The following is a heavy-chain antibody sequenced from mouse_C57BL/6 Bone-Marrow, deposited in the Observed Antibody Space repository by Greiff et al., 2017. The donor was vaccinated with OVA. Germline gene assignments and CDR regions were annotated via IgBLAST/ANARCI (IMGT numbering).Heavy chain of an antibody. D-gene: IGHD2-3*01. Sequence: VQLQQSGAELVRPGASVTLSCKASGYTFTDYEMHCVKQTPVHGLEWIGAIDPETGGTAYNQKFKGKAILTADKSSSTAYMELRRLTSEDSALYYCTRAGYYYYYAMDDWGQGTSVTVSS. J-gene: IGHJ4*01. CDR2: IDPETGGT. CDR3: TRAGYYYYYAMDD. V-gene: IGHV1-15*01. CDR1: GYTFTDYE.